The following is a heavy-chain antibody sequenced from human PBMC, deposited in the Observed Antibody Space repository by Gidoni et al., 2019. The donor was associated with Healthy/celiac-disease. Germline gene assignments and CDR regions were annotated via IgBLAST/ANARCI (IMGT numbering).Heavy chain of an antibody. CDR2: ISGSGVST. Sequence: EVQLLESGGGLVQHGGPLLLPGAASGFTFSSYAMSWVRQAPGKGLEWVSAISGSGVSTYYADSVKGRFTISRDNSKNTLYLQMNSLRAEDTAVYYCAKDRDWTGLHYFDYWGQGTLVTVSS. CDR3: AKDRDWTGLHYFDY. CDR1: GFTFSSYA. D-gene: IGHD2-8*02. J-gene: IGHJ4*02. V-gene: IGHV3-23*01.